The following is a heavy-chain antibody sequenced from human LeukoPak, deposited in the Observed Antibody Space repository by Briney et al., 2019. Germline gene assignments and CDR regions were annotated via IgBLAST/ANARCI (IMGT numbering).Heavy chain of an antibody. CDR3: AKGWEQWLPARSSWFDP. V-gene: IGHV3-48*03. CDR2: ISSSGSTI. D-gene: IGHD6-19*01. CDR1: GFTFSSYE. J-gene: IGHJ5*02. Sequence: GGSLRLSCAASGFTFSSYEMNWVRQAPGKGLEGVSYISSSGSTIYYADSVKGRFTISRDNAKNSLYLQMNSLRGEDTAVYYCAKGWEQWLPARSSWFDPWGQGTLVTVSS.